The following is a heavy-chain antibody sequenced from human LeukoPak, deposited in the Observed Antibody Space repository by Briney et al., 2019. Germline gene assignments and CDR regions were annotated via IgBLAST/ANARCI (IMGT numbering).Heavy chain of an antibody. CDR2: MNPNSGNT. CDR3: ARGLDRYCSSTSC. Sequence: ASVKVSCKASGYTFSSYEINWVRQATGQGLEWMGWMNPNSGNTGYAQRFQGRVIITRNISISTAYMELRSLRSEDTAVYYCARGLDRYCSSTSCWGQGTLVTVSS. CDR1: GYTFSSYE. V-gene: IGHV1-8*03. D-gene: IGHD2-2*01. J-gene: IGHJ4*02.